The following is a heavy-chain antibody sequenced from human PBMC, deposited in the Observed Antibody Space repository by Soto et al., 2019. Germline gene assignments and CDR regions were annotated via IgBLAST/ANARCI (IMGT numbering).Heavy chain of an antibody. V-gene: IGHV1-8*01. D-gene: IGHD3-10*01. CDR1: GCSFASLD. J-gene: IGHJ4*02. CDR3: ARGVSSGVDY. Sequence: QVQLVQSGAEVRVPGASVKVSCRATGCSFASLDINWVRRTAGQGLEWMGWMQPSTGRTGYAQKFQGRVTMTSGTSINTAYEELTTLTSDDTALYYRARGVSSGVDYWGQRTMVTVSP. CDR2: MQPSTGRT.